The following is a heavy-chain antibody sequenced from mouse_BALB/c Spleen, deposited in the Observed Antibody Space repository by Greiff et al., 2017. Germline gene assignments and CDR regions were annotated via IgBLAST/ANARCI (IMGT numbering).Heavy chain of an antibody. Sequence: VQLQQSGAELVRPGSSVKISCKASGYAFSSYWMNWVKQRPGQGLEWIGQIYPGDGDTNYNGKFKGKATLTADKSSSTAYMQLSSLTSEDSAVYFCALGLLHYYAMDYWGQGTSVTVSS. V-gene: IGHV1-80*01. D-gene: IGHD2-10*01. CDR3: ALGLLHYYAMDY. CDR1: GYAFSSYW. J-gene: IGHJ4*01. CDR2: IYPGDGDT.